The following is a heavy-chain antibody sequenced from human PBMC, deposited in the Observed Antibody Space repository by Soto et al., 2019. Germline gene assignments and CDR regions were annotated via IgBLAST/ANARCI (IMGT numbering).Heavy chain of an antibody. J-gene: IGHJ4*02. CDR1: GVSLSRDAYF. CDR3: AGDRSNSPDYFDY. CDR2: IYYSGRT. V-gene: IGHV4-30-4*01. Sequence: SETLSLTCPFSGVSLSRDAYFWTWLRPPPRKGLEWIGYIYYSGRTKYNPSRESRMTISIDTSKNHFSLKLDSVSAAETAVDFCAGDRSNSPDYFDYWGQGTRVNVSA. D-gene: IGHD6-6*01.